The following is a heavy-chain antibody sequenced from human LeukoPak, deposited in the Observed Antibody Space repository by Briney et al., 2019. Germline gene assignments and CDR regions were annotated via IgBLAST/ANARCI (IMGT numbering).Heavy chain of an antibody. CDR3: ARHGAQEWLVRPPDFYFDY. CDR1: GGSISSGDYY. J-gene: IGHJ4*02. D-gene: IGHD6-19*01. Sequence: SQTLSLTCTVSGGSISSGDYYWSWIRQPPGKGLEWIGYIYYSGSTYYNPSLKSRVTISVDTSKNQFSLKLSSVTAADTAVYYCARHGAQEWLVRPPDFYFDYWGQGTLVTVSS. CDR2: IYYSGST. V-gene: IGHV4-30-4*01.